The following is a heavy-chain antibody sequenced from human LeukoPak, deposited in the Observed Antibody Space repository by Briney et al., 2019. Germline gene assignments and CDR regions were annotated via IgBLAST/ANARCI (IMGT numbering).Heavy chain of an antibody. Sequence: RPSETLSLTCTVSGGSISRSSYYWGWMRQPPGKGLEWIGSLLYSGSTYYKPSLKSRVTISVDTSKNQFSLKLSSVTAADTAVYYCAREGNGYSYIEYWGQGTLVTVSS. V-gene: IGHV4-39*07. J-gene: IGHJ4*02. CDR1: GGSISRSSYY. D-gene: IGHD5-18*01. CDR3: AREGNGYSYIEY. CDR2: LLYSGST.